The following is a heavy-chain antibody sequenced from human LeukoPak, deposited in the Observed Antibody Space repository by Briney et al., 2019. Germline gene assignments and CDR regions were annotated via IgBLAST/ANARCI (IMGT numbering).Heavy chain of an antibody. Sequence: GGSLRLSCAASGFTFSSYAMNWVRQAPGKGLEWVSGISGSGGSTYYADSVKGRFTISRDNSKNTLYLQMNSLRAEDTAVYYCAKEIIFRAAAGDYFGYWGQGTLVTVSS. CDR3: AKEIIFRAAAGDYFGY. CDR1: GFTFSSYA. J-gene: IGHJ4*02. D-gene: IGHD6-13*01. V-gene: IGHV3-23*01. CDR2: ISGSGGST.